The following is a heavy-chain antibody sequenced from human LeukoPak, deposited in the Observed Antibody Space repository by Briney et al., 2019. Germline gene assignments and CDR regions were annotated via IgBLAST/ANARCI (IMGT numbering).Heavy chain of an antibody. CDR2: IKQDGSEK. J-gene: IGHJ5*02. Sequence: GGSLRLSCAASGFTFSSYWMRLVRQAPGKGLEWVANIKQDGSEKYYVDSVKGRFTISKDNAKNSLYLQMNSLRAEDTAVYYCAGGNTYYDFWSGYSDNWFDPWGQGTLVTVSS. D-gene: IGHD3-3*01. V-gene: IGHV3-7*01. CDR1: GFTFSSYW. CDR3: AGGNTYYDFWSGYSDNWFDP.